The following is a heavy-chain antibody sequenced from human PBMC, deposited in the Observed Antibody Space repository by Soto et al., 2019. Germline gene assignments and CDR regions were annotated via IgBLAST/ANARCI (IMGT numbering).Heavy chain of an antibody. V-gene: IGHV4-59*08. J-gene: IGHJ6*03. CDR3: ARGGGDYGFYYYYYMDV. CDR2: IYYSGST. CDR1: GGSISSYY. Sequence: SETLSLTCTVSGGSISSYYWSWIRQPPGKGLEWIGYIYYSGSTNYNPSLKSRVTISVDTSKNQFSLKLSSVTAADTAVYYCARGGGDYGFYYYYYMDVWGKGTTVTVSS. D-gene: IGHD4-17*01.